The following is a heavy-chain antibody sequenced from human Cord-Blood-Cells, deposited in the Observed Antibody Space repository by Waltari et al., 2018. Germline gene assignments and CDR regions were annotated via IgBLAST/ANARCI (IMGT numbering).Heavy chain of an antibody. CDR2: IKSKTDGVTT. CDR3: TTDTNPAAILNWFDP. Sequence: EVQLVESGGGLVKPGGSLRLSCAASGFSFSNAWLSWVSQAPGKGLEWLGRIKSKTDGVTTDYAAPGKGRFTISRDDSKNTLYLQMNSLKTEDTAVYYCTTDTNPAAILNWFDPWGQGTLVTVSS. D-gene: IGHD2-2*01. V-gene: IGHV3-15*01. J-gene: IGHJ5*02. CDR1: GFSFSNAW.